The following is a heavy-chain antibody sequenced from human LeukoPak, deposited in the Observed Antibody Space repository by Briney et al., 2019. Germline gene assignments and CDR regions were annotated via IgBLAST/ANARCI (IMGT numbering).Heavy chain of an antibody. D-gene: IGHD2-2*01. J-gene: IGHJ4*02. CDR1: GFTFSSYA. CDR2: ISYDGSNK. Sequence: GGSLRLSCAASGFTFSSYAMHWVRQAPGKGLEWVAVISYDGSNKYYADSVKGRFTISRDNSKNTLYLQMNSLRAEDTAVYYCAKARCSSTSCYSMDYWGQGTLVTVSS. V-gene: IGHV3-30-3*01. CDR3: AKARCSSTSCYSMDY.